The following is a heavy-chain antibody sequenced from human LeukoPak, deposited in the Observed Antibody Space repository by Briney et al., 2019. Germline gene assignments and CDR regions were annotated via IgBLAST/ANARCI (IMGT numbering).Heavy chain of an antibody. CDR1: GVTFSSYS. J-gene: IGHJ6*03. V-gene: IGHV3-48*01. CDR3: ARVASSWSHYYYYYMDV. CDR2: ISSSSRTI. Sequence: GGTLRLSCAASGVTFSSYSMSWVRQAPGKGLEWVSYISSSSRTIHYADSVKGRFTISRDNAKNSLYLQMNSLRAEDTAVYYCARVASSWSHYYYYYMDVWGKGTTVTVSS. D-gene: IGHD6-13*01.